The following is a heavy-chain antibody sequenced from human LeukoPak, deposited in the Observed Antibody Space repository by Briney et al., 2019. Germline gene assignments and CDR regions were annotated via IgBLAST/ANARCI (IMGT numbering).Heavy chain of an antibody. V-gene: IGHV1-69*13. D-gene: IGHD2-2*01. CDR3: ARSGYCSSTSCWGYFDY. CDR2: IIPIFGTA. Sequence: ASVKVSCKASGGTFSSYAISWVRQAPGQGLEWMGGIIPIFGTANYAQKFQGRVTITADESTSTAYMELSSLRSEDTAVYYCARSGYCSSTSCWGYFDYWGQGTLVTVSS. J-gene: IGHJ4*02. CDR1: GGTFSSYA.